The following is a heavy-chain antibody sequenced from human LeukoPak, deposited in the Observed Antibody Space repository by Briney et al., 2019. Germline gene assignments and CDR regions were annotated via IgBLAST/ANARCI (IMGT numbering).Heavy chain of an antibody. D-gene: IGHD3-22*01. Sequence: GASVKVSCKASGYTFTSYAMHWVRQAPGQGLEWMGWINAGNGNTKYSQKFQGRVTITRDTSASTAYMELSSLRSEDTAVYYCARTLNYYDSSPTDYWGQGTLVTVSS. V-gene: IGHV1-3*01. CDR3: ARTLNYYDSSPTDY. CDR2: INAGNGNT. CDR1: GYTFTSYA. J-gene: IGHJ4*02.